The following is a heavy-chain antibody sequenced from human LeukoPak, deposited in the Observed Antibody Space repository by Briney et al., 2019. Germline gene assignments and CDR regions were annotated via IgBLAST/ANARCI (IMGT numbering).Heavy chain of an antibody. D-gene: IGHD6-19*01. CDR1: GGSISSSSYY. J-gene: IGHJ4*02. V-gene: IGHV4-39*02. CDR2: IYYSGST. CDR3: AREESSGWYQEDY. Sequence: SETLSLTCTVSGGSISSSSYYWGWIRQPPGKGLEWIGSIYYSGSTYYNPSLKSRVTISVDTSKNQFSLKLNSVTAADTAVYYCAREESSGWYQEDYWGQGTLVTVSS.